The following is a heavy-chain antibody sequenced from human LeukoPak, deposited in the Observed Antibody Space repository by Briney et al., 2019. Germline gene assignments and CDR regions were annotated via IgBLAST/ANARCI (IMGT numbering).Heavy chain of an antibody. D-gene: IGHD6-13*01. V-gene: IGHV3-53*01. Sequence: GGSLRLSCAASGFTVTTTYITWVRQAPGKGLEGFSVLHTDGRTYYSDSVKGRFTISRDNSKNVLYLHMTSLIDEATAMYYCARVRERVGSSWYNAFDIWGQGTMVTVSS. J-gene: IGHJ3*02. CDR1: GFTVTTTY. CDR3: ARVRERVGSSWYNAFDI. CDR2: LHTDGRT.